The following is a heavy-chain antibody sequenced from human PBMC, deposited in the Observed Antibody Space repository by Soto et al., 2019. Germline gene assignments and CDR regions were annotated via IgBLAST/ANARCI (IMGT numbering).Heavy chain of an antibody. J-gene: IGHJ6*02. V-gene: IGHV1-2*04. CDR1: GYTFTSYG. CDR2: INPNSGGT. CDR3: ARSYYYDFWSGHLEGPGMDV. Sequence: ASVKVSCKASGYTFTSYGISWVRQAPGQGLEWMGWINPNSGGTNYAQKFQGWVTMTRDTSISTAYMELSRLRSDDTAVYYCARSYYYDFWSGHLEGPGMDVWGQGTTVTVSS. D-gene: IGHD3-3*01.